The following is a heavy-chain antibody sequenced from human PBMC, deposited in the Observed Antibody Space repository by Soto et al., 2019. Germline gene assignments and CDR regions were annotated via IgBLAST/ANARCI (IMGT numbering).Heavy chain of an antibody. CDR2: ISGYNGHT. CDR3: VREGEMPYYYYGLDV. J-gene: IGHJ6*02. Sequence: QVQLVQSGAEVRKPGASVKVSCKASGYTFTTYGISWVRQAPGQGLEWMGWISGYNGHTKYAQKFQGRVTMTTDTSXGTVYMDLRSLRSDDTAVYYCVREGEMPYYYYGLDVWGQGTTVTVSS. CDR1: GYTFTTYG. V-gene: IGHV1-18*01. D-gene: IGHD3-16*01.